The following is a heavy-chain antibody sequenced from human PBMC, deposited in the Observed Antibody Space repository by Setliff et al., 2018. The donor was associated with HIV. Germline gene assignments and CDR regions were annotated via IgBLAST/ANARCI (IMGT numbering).Heavy chain of an antibody. D-gene: IGHD6-19*01. V-gene: IGHV1-58*02. CDR1: GFTFNTSA. CDR2: IVVGSGNT. J-gene: IGHJ5*02. Sequence: ASVKVSCKASGFTFNTSAIQWVRQARGRRLEWIGWIVVGSGNTNYAQKFQGRVTITADDSTSTAYMELSRLRSADTAVYYCARAPAHEHSTGWYSSSNRFDPWGQGTLVTVSS. CDR3: ARAPAHEHSTGWYSSSNRFDP.